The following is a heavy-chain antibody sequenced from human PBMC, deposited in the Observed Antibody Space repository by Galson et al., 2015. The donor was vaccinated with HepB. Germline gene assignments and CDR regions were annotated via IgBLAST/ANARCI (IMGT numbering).Heavy chain of an antibody. CDR2: ISYDGSNK. D-gene: IGHD3-22*01. Sequence: SLRLSCAASGFTFSSYAMHWVRQAPGKGLEWVAVISYDGSNKYYADSVKGRFTISRDNSKNTLYLQMNSLRAEDTAVYYCARSNYYDSSAYCPGYYYYYMDVWGKGTTVTVSS. CDR3: ARSNYYDSSAYCPGYYYYYMDV. J-gene: IGHJ6*03. V-gene: IGHV3-30-3*01. CDR1: GFTFSSYA.